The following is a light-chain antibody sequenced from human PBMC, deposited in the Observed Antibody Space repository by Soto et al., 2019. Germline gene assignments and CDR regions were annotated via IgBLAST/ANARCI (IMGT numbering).Light chain of an antibody. CDR1: QSVSSRF. V-gene: IGKV3-20*01. CDR2: GAS. CDR3: HQSYITPPA. J-gene: IGKJ2*01. Sequence: EIVLTQSPGTLSLSPGERATLSCRASQSVSSRFLAWYQQKPGQAPRLLMYGASSRATGIPDRFSGTGSGTDFTLTISRLEPEDFATYSCHQSYITPPAFGQGTKVGIK.